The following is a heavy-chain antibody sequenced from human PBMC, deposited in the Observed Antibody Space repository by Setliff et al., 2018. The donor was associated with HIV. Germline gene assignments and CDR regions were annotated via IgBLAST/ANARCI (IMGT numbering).Heavy chain of an antibody. CDR3: ARAKERIAHGLEH. CDR1: GFSFSDYY. D-gene: IGHD2-21*01. Sequence: PGGSLRLSCIASGFSFSDYYMAWIRQAPGKGLEWISYIDDSGRIRDYAGSVKGRFTIPRDNTKNSLYLLMDSLTVEDTAIYFCARAKERIAHGLEHWGQGAQVTVSS. J-gene: IGHJ4*02. CDR2: IDDSGRIR. V-gene: IGHV3-11*04.